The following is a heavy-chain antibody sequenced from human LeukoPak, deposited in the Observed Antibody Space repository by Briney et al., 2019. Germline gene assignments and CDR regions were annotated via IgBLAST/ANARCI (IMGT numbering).Heavy chain of an antibody. J-gene: IGHJ5*02. D-gene: IGHD2-2*01. V-gene: IGHV4-34*01. CDR1: GGSFSGYY. CDR3: VRGCVVVMSAGILQTAWTYNWFDP. Sequence: SETLSLTCAVYGGSFSGYYWSWIRQPPGKGLEWIGEINHSGSTNYNPSLKSRVTISVDTSKNQFSLKLSSVTAADTPVYYCVRGCVVVMSAGILQTAWTYNWFDPWGQGTLVTVSS. CDR2: INHSGST.